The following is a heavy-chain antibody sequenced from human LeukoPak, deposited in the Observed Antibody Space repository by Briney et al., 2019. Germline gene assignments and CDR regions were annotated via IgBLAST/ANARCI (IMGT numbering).Heavy chain of an antibody. CDR2: ISSSSSTI. Sequence: GSLRLSCEASEFTFSSYSMNWVRQAPGKGLEWVSYISSSSSTIYYAESVKGGFTISRDNAKNSLYLQMHSLRVEDTAVYYCARSRGNSGSYPLDYWGQGTLVTVSS. V-gene: IGHV3-48*01. J-gene: IGHJ4*02. CDR3: ARSRGNSGSYPLDY. CDR1: EFTFSSYS. D-gene: IGHD1-26*01.